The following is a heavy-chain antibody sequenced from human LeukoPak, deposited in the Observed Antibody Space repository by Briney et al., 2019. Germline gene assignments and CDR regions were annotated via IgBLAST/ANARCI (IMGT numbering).Heavy chain of an antibody. V-gene: IGHV4-34*01. CDR2: INHSGST. D-gene: IGHD2-15*01. CDR1: GGSFSGYY. CDR3: ASLDCSGGSCL. Sequence: SETLSLTCAVYGGSFSGYYWSWIRQPPGKGLEWIGEINHSGSTNYNPSLKSRVTISVDTSKNQFSLKLSSVTAADTAVYYCASLDCSGGSCLWGQGTPVTVSS. J-gene: IGHJ4*02.